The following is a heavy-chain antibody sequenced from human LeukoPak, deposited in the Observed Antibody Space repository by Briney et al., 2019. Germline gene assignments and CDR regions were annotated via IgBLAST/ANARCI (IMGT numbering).Heavy chain of an antibody. D-gene: IGHD6-6*01. J-gene: IGHJ4*02. CDR3: ARGLAARRRGYFDY. V-gene: IGHV4-39*01. Sequence: SDPLSLNCTVAGGSISSSSYYLVWIRQPPGKGLQWICSIYYSGSTYYNPSLKSRVTISVDTSKNQFSLKLSSVTAADTAVYYCARGLAARRRGYFDYWGQGTLVTVSS. CDR1: GGSISSSSYY. CDR2: IYYSGST.